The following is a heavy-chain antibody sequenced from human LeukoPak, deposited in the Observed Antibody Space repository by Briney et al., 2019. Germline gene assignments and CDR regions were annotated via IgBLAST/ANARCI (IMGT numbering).Heavy chain of an antibody. V-gene: IGHV3-43*02. CDR1: VFTFDDYA. CDR3: AKDLLADYSSGWYRAFDI. Sequence: QTGGSLRLSCAASVFTFDDYAMHWVRQAPGKGLECVSLISGDGGSTYYADSVKGRFTISRDNSKNSLYLQMNSLRTEVTALYYCAKDLLADYSSGWYRAFDIWGQGTMVTVSS. CDR2: ISGDGGST. J-gene: IGHJ3*02. D-gene: IGHD6-19*01.